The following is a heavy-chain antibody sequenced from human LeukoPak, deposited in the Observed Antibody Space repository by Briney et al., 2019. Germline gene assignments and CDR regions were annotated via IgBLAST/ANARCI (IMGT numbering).Heavy chain of an antibody. CDR1: GGSISSYY. D-gene: IGHD6-6*01. CDR2: VYYTGST. Sequence: SETLSLTCTVSGGSISSYYWSWIRQPPGKGLEWIGYVYYTGSTYYNPSLKSRVTISPDTSKNQFSLKVSSVTAADTAVYYYARISAGRYGMDVWGQGTTVTVSS. V-gene: IGHV4-59*06. CDR3: ARISAGRYGMDV. J-gene: IGHJ6*02.